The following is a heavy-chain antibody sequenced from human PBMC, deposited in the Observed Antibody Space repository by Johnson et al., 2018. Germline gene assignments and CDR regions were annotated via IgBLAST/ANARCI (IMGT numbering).Heavy chain of an antibody. V-gene: IGHV3-23*04. CDR3: AKDGSGSFLGYFDY. CDR1: GFAFSSYG. J-gene: IGHJ4*02. D-gene: IGHD3-10*01. CDR2: IHGHGGSI. Sequence: VQLVQSGGGLVQPGGSLRLSCVASGFAFSSYGMSWVRQAPGKGLEWVSGIHGHGGSIYYADSVKGRFTIHRNNSKKTIYLQMNILRGEDTALYYCAKDGSGSFLGYFDYWGQGTLVTVS.